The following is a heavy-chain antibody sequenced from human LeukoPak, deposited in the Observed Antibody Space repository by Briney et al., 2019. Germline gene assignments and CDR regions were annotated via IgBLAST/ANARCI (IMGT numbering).Heavy chain of an antibody. CDR2: IYYTGST. CDR1: GGSISSYY. V-gene: IGHV4-59*08. J-gene: IGHJ3*02. D-gene: IGHD1-26*01. CDR3: ARQDSGTYLNPLDI. Sequence: SETLSLTCIVSGGSISSYYWSWIRQPPGKGLEWIGYIYYTGSTNYNPSLKSRVTISVDTSKNQLSLELRSVTAADTAVYYCARQDSGTYLNPLDIWGQGTVVTVSS.